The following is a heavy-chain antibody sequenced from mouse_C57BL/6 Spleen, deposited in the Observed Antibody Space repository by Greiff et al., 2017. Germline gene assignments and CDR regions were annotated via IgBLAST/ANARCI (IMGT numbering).Heavy chain of an antibody. CDR2: IYPGNSDT. Sequence: EVQLQQSGTVLARPGASVTMSCKTSGYTFTSYWMHWVQQRPGQGLEWIGAIYPGNSDTSYNQKLKGKAKLNAVTSDSTAYMELSRLTNEDSAVYYCTRENYGGFAYWGQGTLVTVSA. D-gene: IGHD2-4*01. CDR3: TRENYGGFAY. CDR1: GYTFTSYW. J-gene: IGHJ3*01. V-gene: IGHV1-5*01.